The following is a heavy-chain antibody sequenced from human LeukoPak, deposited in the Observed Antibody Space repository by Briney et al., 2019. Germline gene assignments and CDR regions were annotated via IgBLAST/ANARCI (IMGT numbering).Heavy chain of an antibody. J-gene: IGHJ4*02. V-gene: IGHV4-34*01. Sequence: SETLSLTCAVYGGSFSGYYWSWIRQPPGKGLEWIGEINHSGSTNYNPSLKSRVTISVDTSKNQFSLKLSSVTAADTAVYYCARGATRGAFFDYWGQGTLVTVSS. CDR3: ARGATRGAFFDY. CDR1: GGSFSGYY. D-gene: IGHD3-10*01. CDR2: INHSGST.